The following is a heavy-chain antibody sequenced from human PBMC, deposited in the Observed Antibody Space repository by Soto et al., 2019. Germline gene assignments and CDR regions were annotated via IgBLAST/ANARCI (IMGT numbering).Heavy chain of an antibody. CDR2: IKSDGSEK. J-gene: IGHJ4*02. CDR3: ARDRGYCNADSCYTVLDY. V-gene: IGHV3-7*01. Sequence: EVQLVESGGGLVQPGGSLRLSCAASGFTFSGYYMDWVRQAPGKGLEWVANIKSDGSEKYYGDSAKGRFTISRDNTKNSLHLQMNSLRAEDTAVYYCARDRGYCNADSCYTVLDYWGQGSLVTVSS. CDR1: GFTFSGYY. D-gene: IGHD2-15*01.